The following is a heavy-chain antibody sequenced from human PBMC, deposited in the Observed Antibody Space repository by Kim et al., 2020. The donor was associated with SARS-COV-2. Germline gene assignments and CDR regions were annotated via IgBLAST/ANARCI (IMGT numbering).Heavy chain of an antibody. D-gene: IGHD3-10*01. J-gene: IGHJ6*02. CDR1: GGSFSGYY. V-gene: IGHV4-34*01. CDR3: ARGEHGWFGEFYGMDV. Sequence: SETLSLTCAVYGGSFSGYYWSWIRQPPGKGLEWIGEINHSGSTNYNPSLKSRVTISVDTSKNQFSLKLSSVTAADTAVYYCARGEHGWFGEFYGMDVWGQGTTVTVSS. CDR2: INHSGST.